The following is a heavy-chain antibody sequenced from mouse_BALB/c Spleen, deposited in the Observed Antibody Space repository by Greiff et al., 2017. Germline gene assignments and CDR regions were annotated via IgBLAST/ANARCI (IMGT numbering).Heavy chain of an antibody. CDR3: ARWLLRGAMDY. CDR1: GFNIKDTY. CDR2: IDPANGNT. D-gene: IGHD2-3*01. Sequence: DVKLQESGAELVKPGASVKLSCTASGFNIKDTYMHWVKQRPEQGLEWIGRIDPANGNTKYDPKFQGKATITADTSSNTAYLQLSSLTSEDTAVYYCARWLLRGAMDYWGQGTSVTVSS. J-gene: IGHJ4*01. V-gene: IGHV14-3*02.